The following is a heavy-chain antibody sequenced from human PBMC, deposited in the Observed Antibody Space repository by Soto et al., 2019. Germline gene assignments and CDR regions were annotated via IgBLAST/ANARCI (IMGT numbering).Heavy chain of an antibody. CDR3: AKGNEALDV. V-gene: IGHV4-4*02. J-gene: IGHJ6*02. D-gene: IGHD1-1*01. Sequence: QVQLQESGPRLVKPSGTLSLTCVVSGGSLSVNNWWSWVRQSPGRGLEWIGEIFHNGRTSYNPSLRGQVPMSVDKSNNQFSLRLTSVTAAATAVYYCAKGNEALDVWGQGTTVIVS. CDR1: GGSLSVNNW. CDR2: IFHNGRT.